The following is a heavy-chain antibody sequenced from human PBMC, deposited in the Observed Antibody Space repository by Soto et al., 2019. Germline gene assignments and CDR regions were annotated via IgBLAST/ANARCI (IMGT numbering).Heavy chain of an antibody. J-gene: IGHJ4*02. CDR3: ARAPLGIIVAPDF. V-gene: IGHV1-3*01. CDR2: INAGNGNT. Sequence: GASVKVSCKASGYTFTSYAMHWVRQAPGQRLEWMGWINAGNGNTKYSQKFQGRVTITRDTSASTAYMELSSLRSEDTAVYYCARAPLGIIVAPDFWGQGTLVTAPQ. D-gene: IGHD3-22*01. CDR1: GYTFTSYA.